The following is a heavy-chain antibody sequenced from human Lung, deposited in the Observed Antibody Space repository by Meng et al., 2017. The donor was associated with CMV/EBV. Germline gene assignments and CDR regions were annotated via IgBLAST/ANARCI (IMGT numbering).Heavy chain of an antibody. CDR3: ARDQKEEGDNWFDP. J-gene: IGHJ5*02. Sequence: GGSXRLXXAASGFTFSSYAMHWVRQAPGKGLEWVAVTSSDGSRKYYADFVKGRFTISRDNSKNTLYLQLNSLRTEDTAVYYCARDQKEEGDNWFDPWGQGTLVXVSS. CDR2: TSSDGSRK. V-gene: IGHV3-30*04. CDR1: GFTFSSYA.